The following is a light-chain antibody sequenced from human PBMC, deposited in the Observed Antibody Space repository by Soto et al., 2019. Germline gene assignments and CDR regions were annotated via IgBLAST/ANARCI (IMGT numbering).Light chain of an antibody. V-gene: IGLV1-44*01. J-gene: IGLJ1*01. Sequence: QSVLTQPPSASGTPGQRVTISCSGSRSNIGNNPVNWYQQLPGAAPKLLMHSNNQRPSGVPDRFSGSNSGTSASLDISGLHAEDEADYYCAAWDDSLNGYVLGSGTKVTVL. CDR3: AAWDDSLNGYV. CDR2: SNN. CDR1: RSNIGNNP.